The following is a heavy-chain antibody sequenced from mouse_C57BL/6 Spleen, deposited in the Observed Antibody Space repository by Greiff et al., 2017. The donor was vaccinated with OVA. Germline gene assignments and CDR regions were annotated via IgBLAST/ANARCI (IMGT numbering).Heavy chain of an antibody. CDR1: GYTFTSYW. Sequence: VQLQQPGAELVKPGASVKLSCKASGYTFTSYWMQWVKQRPGQGLEWIGEIDPSDSYTNYNQKFKGKATLTVDTSSSTAYMQLSSLTSEDSAVYYCARGDYYGSSYVGAYWGQGTLVTVSA. V-gene: IGHV1-50*01. D-gene: IGHD1-1*01. CDR2: IDPSDSYT. J-gene: IGHJ3*01. CDR3: ARGDYYGSSYVGAY.